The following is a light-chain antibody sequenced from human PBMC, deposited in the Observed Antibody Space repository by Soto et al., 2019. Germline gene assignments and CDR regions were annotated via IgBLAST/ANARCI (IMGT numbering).Light chain of an antibody. CDR2: GAS. CDR3: QQYGSSPRT. CDR1: QSLSSN. J-gene: IGKJ1*01. Sequence: EIVMTQSPATLSVSPGERATLSCRASQSLSSNLAWYHQKPGQAPRLLIYGASSRATAIPARFSGSGSGTEFSLTISSLQSEDFALYYCQQYGSSPRTFSQGTKVDIK. V-gene: IGKV3-15*01.